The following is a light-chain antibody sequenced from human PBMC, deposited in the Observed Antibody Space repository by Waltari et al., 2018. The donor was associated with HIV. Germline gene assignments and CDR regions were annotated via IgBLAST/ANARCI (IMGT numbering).Light chain of an antibody. CDR2: DVS. V-gene: IGLV2-11*01. Sequence: QSALTQPRSVSGSPGPSVTISCTGTSRDVGGYNSVSWYQQHPGKAPKLMIYDVSKRPSGVPDRFSGSKSGNTASLTISGLQAEDEADYYCCSYAGSYTLVFGGGTKLTVL. CDR1: SRDVGGYNS. CDR3: CSYAGSYTLV. J-gene: IGLJ2*01.